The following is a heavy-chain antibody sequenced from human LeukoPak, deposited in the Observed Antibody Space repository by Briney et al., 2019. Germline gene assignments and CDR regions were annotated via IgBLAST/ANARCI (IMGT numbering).Heavy chain of an antibody. CDR1: GGTFSSYA. J-gene: IGHJ6*02. Sequence: ASVKVSCKASGGTFSSYAISWVRQAPGQGLEWMGGIIPIFGTANYAQKFQGRVTITADESTSTAYMEPSSLRSEDTAVYYCASSDYYDSSGYSDDYYYYCGMDVWGQGTTVTVSS. V-gene: IGHV1-69*13. CDR2: IIPIFGTA. CDR3: ASSDYYDSSGYSDDYYYYCGMDV. D-gene: IGHD3-22*01.